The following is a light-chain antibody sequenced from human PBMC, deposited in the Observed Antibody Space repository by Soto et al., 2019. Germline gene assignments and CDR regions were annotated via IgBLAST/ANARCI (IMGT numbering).Light chain of an antibody. CDR2: AAS. Sequence: DIQMTQSPSTLSASVGDRVTITCRASQGISSYLAWYQQKPGKAPKLLIYAASTLQSGVPSRFSGSGSGTEFTLTISSLQPDDSATYYCQQYNRYSTFGQGTKVDIK. CDR3: QQYNRYST. V-gene: IGKV1-9*01. CDR1: QGISSY. J-gene: IGKJ1*01.